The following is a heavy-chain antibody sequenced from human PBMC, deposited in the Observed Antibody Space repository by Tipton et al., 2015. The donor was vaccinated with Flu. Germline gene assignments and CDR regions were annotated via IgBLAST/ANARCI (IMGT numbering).Heavy chain of an antibody. CDR2: INYSGNT. V-gene: IGHV4-39*01. CDR1: GGSISSANYY. D-gene: IGHD3-10*02. J-gene: IGHJ4*02. Sequence: TLSLTCTVSGGSISSANYYWGWIRQPPGKGLEWIGSINYSGNTFYNPNPSLKSRLTISVDTSKNQFSLKLSSVTAADTAVYYCARLSYYDVDLKNFYFDYWGQGALVTVSS. CDR3: ARLSYYDVDLKNFYFDY.